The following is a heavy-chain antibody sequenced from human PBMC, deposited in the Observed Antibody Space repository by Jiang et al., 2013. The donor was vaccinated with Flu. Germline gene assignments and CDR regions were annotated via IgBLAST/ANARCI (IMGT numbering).Heavy chain of an antibody. D-gene: IGHD3-22*01. CDR3: ARGANSYYYDSSGFDAFDI. CDR2: IGTAGDT. Sequence: QLLESGGGLVQPGGSLRLSCAASGFTFSSYDMHWVRQATGKGLEWVSAIGTAGDTYYPGSVKGRFTISRENAKNSLYLQMNSLRAEDTAVYYCARGANSYYYDSSGFDAFDIWGQGTMVTVSS. J-gene: IGHJ3*02. V-gene: IGHV3-13*01. CDR1: GFTFSSYD.